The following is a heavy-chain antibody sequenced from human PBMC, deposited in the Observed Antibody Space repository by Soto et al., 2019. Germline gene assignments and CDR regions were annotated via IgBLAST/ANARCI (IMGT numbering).Heavy chain of an antibody. CDR3: AKDRGSYGDLDY. J-gene: IGHJ4*02. CDR1: GFTFSDHY. D-gene: IGHD4-17*01. V-gene: IGHV3-21*01. CDR2: ISSSSSYI. Sequence: GGSLRLSCAASGFTFSDHYMEWVRQAPGKGLEWVSSISSSSSYIYYADSVKGRFTISRDNAKNTLYLQMDRLRPDDTAVYYCAKDRGSYGDLDYWGQGTLVTVSS.